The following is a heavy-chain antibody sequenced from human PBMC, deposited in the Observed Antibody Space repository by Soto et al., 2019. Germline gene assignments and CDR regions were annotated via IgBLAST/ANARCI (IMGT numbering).Heavy chain of an antibody. CDR1: GYTFTSNG. Sequence: QVQLVQSGAEVKKPGASVKVACKTSGYTFTSNGISWVRQAPGQGLESMGWISTFNGNAHYAQNLQDRVTRTTDTSTGTAYLERTSLRSDGTGVYYCARLNGDGSGWYATGGQGTLVTVSS. D-gene: IGHD6-19*01. V-gene: IGHV1-18*04. J-gene: IGHJ4*02. CDR3: ARLNGDGSGWYAT. CDR2: ISTFNGNA.